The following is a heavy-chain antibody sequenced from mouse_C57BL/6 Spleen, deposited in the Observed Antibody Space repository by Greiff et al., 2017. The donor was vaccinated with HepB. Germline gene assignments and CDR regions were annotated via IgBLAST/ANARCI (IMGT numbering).Heavy chain of an antibody. CDR1: GYTFTSYW. CDR3: ARYYSNYNAMDY. J-gene: IGHJ4*01. V-gene: IGHV1-59*01. Sequence: QVQLQQPGAELVRPGTSVKLSCKASGYTFTSYWMHWVKQRPGQGLEWIGVIDPSDSYTNYNQKFKGKATLTVDTSSSTAYMQLSSLTSEDSAVYYCARYYSNYNAMDYWGQGTSVTVSS. CDR2: IDPSDSYT. D-gene: IGHD2-5*01.